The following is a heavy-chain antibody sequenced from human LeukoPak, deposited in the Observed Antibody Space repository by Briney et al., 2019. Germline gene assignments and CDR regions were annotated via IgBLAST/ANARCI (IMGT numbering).Heavy chain of an antibody. CDR3: AREGIAAPYYFDY. V-gene: IGHV1-46*01. CDR1: GYTFTSYY. Sequence: ASVKVSCKASGYTFTSYYMHWVRQAPGQGLEWMGIINPSGGSTSYAQEFQGRVTMTRDMSTSTVYMELSSLRSEDTAVYYCAREGIAAPYYFDYWGQETLVTVSS. CDR2: INPSGGST. J-gene: IGHJ4*02. D-gene: IGHD6-13*01.